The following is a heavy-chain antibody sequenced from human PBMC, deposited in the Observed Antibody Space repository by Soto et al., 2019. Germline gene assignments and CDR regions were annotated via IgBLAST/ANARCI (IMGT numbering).Heavy chain of an antibody. CDR3: ASTYSTSWYWFDP. CDR1: GFSLSNAGLG. CDR2: IFSNDDK. D-gene: IGHD6-13*01. J-gene: IGHJ5*02. V-gene: IGHV2-26*04. Sequence: QVTVKESGPVLVKPTETLTLTCTVSGFSLSNAGLGVSWIRQPPGKTLEWLAHIFSNDDKSYSTSLKSRLTTSKDASKSQVVLIMTKMDPVDTATYYCASTYSTSWYWFDPWGQGTLVTVSS.